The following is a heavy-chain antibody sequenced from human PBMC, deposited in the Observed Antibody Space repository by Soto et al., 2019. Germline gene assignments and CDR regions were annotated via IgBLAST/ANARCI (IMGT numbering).Heavy chain of an antibody. D-gene: IGHD2-8*01. V-gene: IGHV3-23*01. Sequence: EVQLLESGGGLVLPGGSLRLSCAASGFTFSTYAMSWVGQAPGKGLEWVSTITTSGGNTYYADSVQGRFTISRDNSKNTLYLQMNSLRAEDTAVYYCAGRYCTNGVCYTNYYYYIDVWGKGTTVTVSS. CDR1: GFTFSTYA. J-gene: IGHJ6*03. CDR2: ITTSGGNT. CDR3: AGRYCTNGVCYTNYYYYIDV.